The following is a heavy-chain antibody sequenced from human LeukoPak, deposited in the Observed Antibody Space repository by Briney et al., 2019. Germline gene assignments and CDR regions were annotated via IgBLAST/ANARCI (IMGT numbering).Heavy chain of an antibody. CDR2: INPSGST. V-gene: IGHV4-4*07. J-gene: IGHJ4*02. D-gene: IGHD4/OR15-4a*01. CDR3: ARQQLKTMASFDS. CDR1: GGSITSYS. Sequence: SETLSLTCTVSGGSITSYSWSWIRLPAGEGLEWIGRINPSGSTDYNPSLKSRLTMSLDTSKKHFSLNLNSVTAADTAVYYCARQQLKTMASFDSWGQGTLVTVAS.